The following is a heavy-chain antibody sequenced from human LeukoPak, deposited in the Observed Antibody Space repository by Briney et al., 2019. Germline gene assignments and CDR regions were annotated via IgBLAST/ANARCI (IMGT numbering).Heavy chain of an antibody. CDR2: MSYSGDT. D-gene: IGHD2-15*01. CDR1: GGSISSGAYY. Sequence: SETLSLTCTVSGGSISSGAYYWGWIRQFPGKGLEWLGYMSYSGDTYWKPSLKSRLTLSVDTSKNQLSLKLGSVTAADTAIYYCARDDSHGAFPIWGQGTMVTVSS. V-gene: IGHV4-31*03. CDR3: ARDDSHGAFPI. J-gene: IGHJ3*02.